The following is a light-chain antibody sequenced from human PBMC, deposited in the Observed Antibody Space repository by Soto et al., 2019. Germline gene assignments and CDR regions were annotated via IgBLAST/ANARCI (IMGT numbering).Light chain of an antibody. CDR3: QQAESYSPLT. Sequence: DIQMTQSHSTLSASVGDRVTITCRAIQRINSWSAWYQQKPGKAPKLLHYQASGLESGVPSRLGGSGSGTDLTLTISRLHLDDFATYHCQQAESYSPLTFGGGTKVEIK. V-gene: IGKV1-5*03. CDR1: QRINSW. J-gene: IGKJ4*01. CDR2: QAS.